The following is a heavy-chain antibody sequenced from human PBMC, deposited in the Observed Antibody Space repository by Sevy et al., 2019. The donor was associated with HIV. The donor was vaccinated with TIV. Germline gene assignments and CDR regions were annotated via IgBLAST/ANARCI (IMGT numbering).Heavy chain of an antibody. CDR2: IKQDGSEK. CDR1: GFTFSSYW. V-gene: IGHV3-7*03. J-gene: IGHJ6*03. CDR3: ARRGVYDYYYYMDV. D-gene: IGHD2-8*01. Sequence: GGSLRLSCAASGFTFSSYWMSWVRQAPGKGLEWVANIKQDGSEKYYVDSVKGRFTISRDNAKNSLYLQMNSLSAEDTAVYYCARRGVYDYYYYMDVWGKGTTVTVSS.